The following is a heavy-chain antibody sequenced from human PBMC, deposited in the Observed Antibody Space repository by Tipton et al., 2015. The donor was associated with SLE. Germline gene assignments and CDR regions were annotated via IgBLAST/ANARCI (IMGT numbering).Heavy chain of an antibody. V-gene: IGHV4-59*12. CDR3: ARKYSGPYSGWIPDLDS. CDR1: GGSISRSY. D-gene: IGHD1-26*01. Sequence: TLSLTCTVSGGSISRSYWSWIRQPPGKGLEWIGEIYHNANTNYNSSLKSRLTMSVDKSKNQFSLRLTSVTAADTAVYYCARKYSGPYSGWIPDLDSWGQGTLVTVSS. CDR2: IYHNANT. J-gene: IGHJ4*02.